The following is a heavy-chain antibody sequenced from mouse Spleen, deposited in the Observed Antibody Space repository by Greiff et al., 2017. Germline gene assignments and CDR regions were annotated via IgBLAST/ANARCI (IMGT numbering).Heavy chain of an antibody. CDR3: ARPPFYYYGSSPFAY. J-gene: IGHJ3*01. Sequence: EVKLMESGGGLVKPGGSLKLSCAASGFTFSDYGMHWVRQAPEKGLEWVAYISSGSSTIYYADTVKGRFTISRDNAKNTLFLQMTSLRSEDTAMYYCARPPFYYYGSSPFAYWGQGTLVTVSA. CDR2: ISSGSSTI. D-gene: IGHD1-1*01. V-gene: IGHV5-17*01. CDR1: GFTFSDYG.